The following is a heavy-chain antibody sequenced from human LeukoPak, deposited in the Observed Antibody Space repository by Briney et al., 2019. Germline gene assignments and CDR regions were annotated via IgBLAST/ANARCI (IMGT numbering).Heavy chain of an antibody. J-gene: IGHJ4*02. CDR3: ARDQEGFDY. CDR2: IYPRDGST. CDR1: GYTFTSNY. V-gene: IGHV1-46*01. Sequence: ASVKVPCKASGYTFTSNYIHWVRQAPGQGLEWMGMIYPRDGSTSYAQKFQGRVTVTRDTSTSTVHMELCGLRSEDTAVYYCARDQEGFDYWGQGTLVTVSS.